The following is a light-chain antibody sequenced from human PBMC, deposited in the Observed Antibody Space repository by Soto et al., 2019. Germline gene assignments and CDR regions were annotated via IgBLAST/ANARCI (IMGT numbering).Light chain of an antibody. Sequence: ILMTQSPSTLSVSPVERVTLSCRASQSVSSNLAWYQQKPGQAPSLLIYDASNRGTGIPARFSGSGSGTDFTLTISRLEPEDFAAYYCQQYDSTPITFGQGTRLEIK. CDR1: QSVSSN. CDR2: DAS. CDR3: QQYDSTPIT. V-gene: IGKV3D-15*01. J-gene: IGKJ5*01.